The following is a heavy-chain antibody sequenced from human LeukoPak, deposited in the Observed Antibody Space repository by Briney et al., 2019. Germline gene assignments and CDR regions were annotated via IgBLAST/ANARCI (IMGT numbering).Heavy chain of an antibody. Sequence: GGSLRLSCAASGFTFSSYWMGWVRQAPGKGLEWVANIKQDGSEKYYVDSVKGRFTISRDNAKNSLYLQMNSLRAEDTAVYYCARDMWGYVRYYFDYWGQGTLVTVSS. CDR2: IKQDGSEK. D-gene: IGHD3-16*01. CDR1: GFTFSSYW. J-gene: IGHJ4*02. CDR3: ARDMWGYVRYYFDY. V-gene: IGHV3-7*03.